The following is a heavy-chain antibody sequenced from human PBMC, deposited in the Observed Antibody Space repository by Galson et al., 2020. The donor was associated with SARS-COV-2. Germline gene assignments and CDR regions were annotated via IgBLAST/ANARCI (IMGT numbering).Heavy chain of an antibody. J-gene: IGHJ5*02. Sequence: ASVKVSCQASGYTLTSYDINWVRQATGQGLEWMGWMNPNSGNTGYAQKFQGRVTMTRHTSISTAYMELSSLRSEDTAVYYCAREVGTRITIFGVVIARTNWFDPWGQGTLVTVSS. CDR1: GYTLTSYD. CDR3: AREVGTRITIFGVVIARTNWFDP. CDR2: MNPNSGNT. D-gene: IGHD3-3*01. V-gene: IGHV1-8*01.